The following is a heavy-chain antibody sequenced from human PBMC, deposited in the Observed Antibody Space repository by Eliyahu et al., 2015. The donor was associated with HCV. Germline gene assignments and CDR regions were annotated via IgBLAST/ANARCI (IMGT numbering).Heavy chain of an antibody. Sequence: QVQLQESGPGLVKPSETLSLTCGVAGYAISXGXYWGXXRXPPGKGLEWIGXIXHSGTTSYNPSLKSRVTISVDTSKNQFSLRLSSVTAADTALYFCARDFISESSDWLTMMVLKPPNGFDVWGQGTMVTVSS. CDR1: GYAISXGXY. V-gene: IGHV4-38-2*01. J-gene: IGHJ3*01. D-gene: IGHD3-22*01. CDR2: IXHSGTT. CDR3: ARDFISESSDWLTMMVLKPPNGFDV.